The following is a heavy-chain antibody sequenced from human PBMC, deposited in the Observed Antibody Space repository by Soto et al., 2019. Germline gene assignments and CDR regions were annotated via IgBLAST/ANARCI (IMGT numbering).Heavy chain of an antibody. CDR2: IIPIFGTA. CDR3: ASDYMTAVAGNDCYYGMDG. D-gene: IGHD6-19*01. Sequence: SVKVSCKASGGTFSSYAISWVRQAPGQGLEWMGGIIPIFGTANYAQKFQGRVTITADESTSTAFMELSSLRSEDTAVYYCASDYMTAVAGNDCYYGMDGWGQGTTVTV. CDR1: GGTFSSYA. V-gene: IGHV1-69*13. J-gene: IGHJ6*02.